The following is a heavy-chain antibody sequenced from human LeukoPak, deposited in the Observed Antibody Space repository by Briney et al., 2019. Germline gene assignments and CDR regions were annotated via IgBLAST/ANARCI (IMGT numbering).Heavy chain of an antibody. V-gene: IGHV4-61*01. D-gene: IGHD2-15*01. CDR2: IYYSGST. CDR3: ARDRLGVVVVAATRYYYYYMDV. CDR1: GRSVSSGSYY. Sequence: SETLSLTCTVSGRSVSSGSYYWSWIRQPPGKGLEWIGYIYYSGSTNYNPSLKSRVTISVDTSKNQFSLKLNSFTAADTAMYYCARDRLGVVVVAATRYYYYYMDVWGKGTTVTVSS. J-gene: IGHJ6*03.